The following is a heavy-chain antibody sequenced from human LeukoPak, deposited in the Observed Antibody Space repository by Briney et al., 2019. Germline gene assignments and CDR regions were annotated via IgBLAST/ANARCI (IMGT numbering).Heavy chain of an antibody. D-gene: IGHD5-12*01. CDR3: ARDYYGGYGENYFDY. V-gene: IGHV4-4*07. CDR2: IYISGST. J-gene: IGHJ4*02. CDR1: GASISSYY. Sequence: SETLSLTCTVSGASISSYYWSWIRQPAGKGLEWIGRIYISGSTKYNPSLKSRVTMSVDTSKNQFSRKLTSVTAADTAVYYCARDYYGGYGENYFDYWGQGSLVTVSS.